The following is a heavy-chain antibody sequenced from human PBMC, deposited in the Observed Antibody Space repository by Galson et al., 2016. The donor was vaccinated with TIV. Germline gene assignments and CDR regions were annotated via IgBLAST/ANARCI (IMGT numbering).Heavy chain of an antibody. CDR1: GYTFTNDH. D-gene: IGHD6-13*01. CDR2: MNPDNAKT. J-gene: IGHJ5*02. Sequence: SVKVSCKASGYTFTNDHIHWVRQVSGQGPEWVGWMNPDNAKTGFAQKFQGRVAMTRNTSVSTVYMELSMLTSADTAVYYCARLVSRSWYAAWFDPWGQGTLVTVSS. CDR3: ARLVSRSWYAAWFDP. V-gene: IGHV1-8*01.